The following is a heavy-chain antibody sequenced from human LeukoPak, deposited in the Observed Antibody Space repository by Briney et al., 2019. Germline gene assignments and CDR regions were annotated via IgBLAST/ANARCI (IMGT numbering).Heavy chain of an antibody. Sequence: GGSLRLSCAASGFTFSSYWMSWVRQAPGKGLEWVANIKQDGSEKYYVDSVKGRFTISRDNAKTSLYLQMNSLRAEDTAVYYCARDSRYDILTGYYSFDYWGQGTLVTVSS. CDR2: IKQDGSEK. CDR1: GFTFSSYW. V-gene: IGHV3-7*04. CDR3: ARDSRYDILTGYYSFDY. D-gene: IGHD3-9*01. J-gene: IGHJ4*02.